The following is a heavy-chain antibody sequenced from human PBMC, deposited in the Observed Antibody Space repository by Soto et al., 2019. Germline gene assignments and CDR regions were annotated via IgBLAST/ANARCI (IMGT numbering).Heavy chain of an antibody. J-gene: IGHJ4*02. Sequence: QGQLVQSGVEVKKPGASVKVSCKASGYTFTDYGISWVRQAPGQGLEWMGWISAYNGNTNYAQNLQDRVTMTTDTPTSTAYMELRSLRSDDTAVYYCARDRSTHDYRGQGTMIAVSS. CDR1: GYTFTDYG. D-gene: IGHD1-1*01. CDR3: ARDRSTHDY. V-gene: IGHV1-18*01. CDR2: ISAYNGNT.